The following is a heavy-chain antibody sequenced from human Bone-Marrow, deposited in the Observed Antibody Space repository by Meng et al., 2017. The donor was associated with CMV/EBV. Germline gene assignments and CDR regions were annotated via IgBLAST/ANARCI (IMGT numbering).Heavy chain of an antibody. J-gene: IGHJ6*02. CDR2: VYYNGIT. Sequence: SETLSLTCTVSGDSISSVNYHWGWIRQPPGQGLEWIGSVYYNGITYYNPSLKSRVTISVDTSKNQFSLKLSSVTAADTAVYYCARELVGVYDYYYYGMDVWGQGTTVTVSS. CDR1: GDSISSVNYH. D-gene: IGHD2-8*01. CDR3: ARELVGVYDYYYYGMDV. V-gene: IGHV4-39*07.